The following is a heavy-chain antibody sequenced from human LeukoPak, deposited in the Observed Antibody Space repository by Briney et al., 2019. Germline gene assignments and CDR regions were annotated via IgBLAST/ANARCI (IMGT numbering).Heavy chain of an antibody. CDR3: ARDPYGSYYSDDAFDI. CDR1: GGSISSYY. Sequence: SETLSLTCTVSGGSISSYYWSWIRQPAGKGLEWIGRIYTSGSTNYNPSLKSRVTMSVDTSKNQFSLKLSSVTAADTAVYYCARDPYGSYYSDDAFDIWGQGTMVTVSS. CDR2: IYTSGST. J-gene: IGHJ3*02. D-gene: IGHD1-26*01. V-gene: IGHV4-4*07.